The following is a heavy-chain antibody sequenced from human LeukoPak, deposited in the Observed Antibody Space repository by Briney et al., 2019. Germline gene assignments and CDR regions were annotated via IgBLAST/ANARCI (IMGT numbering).Heavy chain of an antibody. J-gene: IGHJ4*02. V-gene: IGHV3-64*01. CDR3: ARVFFYGSGSYLD. D-gene: IGHD3-10*01. CDR2: ISSNGGST. Sequence: GGSLRLSCAASGFTFSSYAMHWVRQAPGKGLEYVSAISSNGGSTYYANSVKGRFTISRDNSKNTLYLQMGSLRAEDTAIYYCARVFFYGSGSYLDWGRGTLVTVSS. CDR1: GFTFSSYA.